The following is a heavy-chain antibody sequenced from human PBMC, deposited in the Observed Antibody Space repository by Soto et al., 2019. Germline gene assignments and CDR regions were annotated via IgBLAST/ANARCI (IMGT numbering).Heavy chain of an antibody. CDR1: GFTFSSYD. J-gene: IGHJ4*02. Sequence: GGSLRLSCAASGFTFSSYDMHWVRQATGKGLEWVSAIGTAGDTYYADSVKGRFTISRDNSKNTLYLQMNSLRAEDTAVYYCARDQTFDSSGSYDYWGQGTLVTVSS. D-gene: IGHD3-22*01. V-gene: IGHV3-13*01. CDR3: ARDQTFDSSGSYDY. CDR2: IGTAGDT.